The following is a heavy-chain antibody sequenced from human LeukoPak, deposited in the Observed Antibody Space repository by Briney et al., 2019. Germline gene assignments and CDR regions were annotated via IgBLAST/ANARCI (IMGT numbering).Heavy chain of an antibody. J-gene: IGHJ1*01. CDR1: GFTVSSSY. CDR3: ARVDYDGDYSF. D-gene: IGHD4-17*01. CDR2: IYSSGST. Sequence: GGSLRLSCAASGFTVSSSYMSWVRQTLGRGLEWVSIIYSSGSTYYADSVKGRFTISRDNSKNTVYLQMNRLRAEDTAVHYCARVDYDGDYSFWGQGTLVTVSS. V-gene: IGHV3-66*01.